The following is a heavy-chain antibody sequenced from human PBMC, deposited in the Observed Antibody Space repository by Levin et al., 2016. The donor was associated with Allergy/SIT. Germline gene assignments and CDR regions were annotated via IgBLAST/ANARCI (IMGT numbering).Heavy chain of an antibody. CDR1: GFTFSSYT. V-gene: IGHV3-21*04. J-gene: IGHJ4*02. CDR2: ISSNGYYI. Sequence: GESLKISCAASGFTFSSYTMNWVRQAPGKGLEWVSSISSNGYYIYYGESLKGRSTISRDNSKNTLYLQMNSLRVEDTAIYYCAKYAVAKNQFDYWGQGTLVTVSS. D-gene: IGHD4-23*01. CDR3: AKYAVAKNQFDY.